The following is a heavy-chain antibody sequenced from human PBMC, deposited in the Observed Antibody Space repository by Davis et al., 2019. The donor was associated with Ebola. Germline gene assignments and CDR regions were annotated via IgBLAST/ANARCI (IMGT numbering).Heavy chain of an antibody. CDR3: ASLRRTITGMDDGFDI. V-gene: IGHV5-51*01. CDR2: IYTGDSDT. D-gene: IGHD1-20*01. CDR1: GYRFTSHW. J-gene: IGHJ3*02. Sequence: GESLKISCKGSGYRFTSHWIGWVRQMPGKGLEWMGIIYTGDSDTRYNPSFRGQVTISADKSIKTAYLQWSSLKASDTAMYFCASLRRTITGMDDGFDIWGQGTMVIVSS.